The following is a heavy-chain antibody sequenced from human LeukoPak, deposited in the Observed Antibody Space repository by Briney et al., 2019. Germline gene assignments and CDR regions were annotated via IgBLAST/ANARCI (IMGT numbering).Heavy chain of an antibody. CDR2: IYYSGST. J-gene: IGHJ4*02. V-gene: IGHV4-61*01. CDR3: AGEHGDRVFDY. CDR1: GGSVSSGSYY. D-gene: IGHD4-17*01. Sequence: SETLSLTCTVSGGSVSSGSYYWSWIRQPPGKGLEWIGYIYYSGSTNYNPSLKSRVTISVDTSKNQFSLKLSSVTAADTAVYYCAGEHGDRVFDYWGQGTLVTVSS.